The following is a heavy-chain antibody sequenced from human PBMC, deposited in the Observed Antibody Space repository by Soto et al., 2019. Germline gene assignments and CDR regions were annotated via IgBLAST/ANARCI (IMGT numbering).Heavy chain of an antibody. CDR3: AKDPGATVTYHFDY. D-gene: IGHD4-4*01. J-gene: IGHJ4*02. CDR2: ISYDGSNK. V-gene: IGHV3-30*18. Sequence: QVQLVESGGGVVQPGRSLRLSCAAYGFTFSRYGMHWVRQAPGKGLDWVAVISYDGSNKYYADSVKGRFTISRDNSKNTLYLQMNSLRAEDTAVYYCAKDPGATVTYHFDYWGQGTLVTVSS. CDR1: GFTFSRYG.